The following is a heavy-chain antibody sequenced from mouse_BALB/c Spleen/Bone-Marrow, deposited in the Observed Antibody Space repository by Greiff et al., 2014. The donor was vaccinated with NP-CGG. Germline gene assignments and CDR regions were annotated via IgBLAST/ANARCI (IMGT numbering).Heavy chain of an antibody. CDR1: GFTFTDYY. Sequence: DVKLVESVGGLVQPGGSLRLSCATSGFTFTDYYMSWVRQPPGKALEWLGFIRNKAIGSTSEYSTSMMGRFTISRDNFQSILYHQMTTLSTKDRATYYCARHRTYGSSWYFDVRGPGTTVTVSS. CDR2: IRNKAIGSTS. V-gene: IGHV7-3*02. D-gene: IGHD1-1*01. CDR3: ARHRTYGSSWYFDV. J-gene: IGHJ1*01.